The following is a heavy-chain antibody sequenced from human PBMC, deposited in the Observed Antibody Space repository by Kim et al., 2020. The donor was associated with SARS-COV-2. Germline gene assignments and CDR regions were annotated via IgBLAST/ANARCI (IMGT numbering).Heavy chain of an antibody. CDR3: AKPTAVDWYFDL. CDR1: GFTFSSYA. CDR2: ISNSGT. J-gene: IGHJ2*01. D-gene: IGHD2-15*01. V-gene: IGHV3-23*01. Sequence: GGSLRLSCAASGFTFSSYAMSWVRQPPGKGLEWVSSISNSGTYYADSVKGRFTISRDNSKNTLYLQMNSLRAEDTAVYYCAKPTAVDWYFDLWGRGTLVAVSS.